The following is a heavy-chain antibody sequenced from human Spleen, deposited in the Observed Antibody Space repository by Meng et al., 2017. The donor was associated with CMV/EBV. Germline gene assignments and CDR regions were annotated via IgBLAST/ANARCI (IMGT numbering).Heavy chain of an antibody. CDR3: ARVGEWSEFDP. D-gene: IGHD3-3*01. J-gene: IGHJ5*02. CDR2: IYHSGST. CDR1: AGSISSSDW. Sequence: CAVSAGSISSSDWWGWVRQPPGQGLEWIREIYHSGSTNYNPSLKSRVTISVDKSKNQFSLKLSSVTAADTAVYYCARVGEWSEFDPWGQGTLVTVSS. V-gene: IGHV4-4*02.